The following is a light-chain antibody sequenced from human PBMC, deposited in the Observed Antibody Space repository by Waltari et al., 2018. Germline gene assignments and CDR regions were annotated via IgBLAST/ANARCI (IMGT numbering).Light chain of an antibody. V-gene: IGKV1-39*01. CDR3: QQSYSTPQT. J-gene: IGKJ1*01. CDR2: AAS. Sequence: DIQMTQSPSSLSASVGERVTITCRASQSISSYLNWYQQKPGKAPKLLIYAASSLQSGVPSRFSGRGSGTDFTLTISSLQPEDFATYYCQQSYSTPQTFGQGTKVEIK. CDR1: QSISSY.